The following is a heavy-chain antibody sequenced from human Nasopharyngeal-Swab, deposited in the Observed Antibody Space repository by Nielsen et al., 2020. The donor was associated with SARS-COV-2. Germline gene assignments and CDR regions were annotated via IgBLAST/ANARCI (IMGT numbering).Heavy chain of an antibody. V-gene: IGHV3-21*01. CDR1: GFTFSRYG. CDR3: ARDGWSAEYFFDY. CDR2: ISGSTSHM. J-gene: IGHJ4*02. Sequence: GESLKISCAASGFTFSRYGLTWVRQAPGKGLEWVSSISGSTSHMYYADSVKGRFTISRDNAENSVFLQMTSLRVEDTAVYYCARDGWSAEYFFDYWGQGSLVTVSS. D-gene: IGHD3-3*01.